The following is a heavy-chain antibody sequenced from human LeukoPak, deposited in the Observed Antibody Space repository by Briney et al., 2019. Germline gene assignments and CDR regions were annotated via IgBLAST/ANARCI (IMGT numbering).Heavy chain of an antibody. V-gene: IGHV3-30-3*01. Sequence: GGSLRLSCAASGFTFSSYAMHWVRQAPGKGLEWVAVISYDGSNKYYADSVKGRFTISRDNSKNTLYLQMNSLRVEDTAVYYCARECGTYLYYYYGMDVWGQGPTVTVSS. CDR3: ARECGTYLYYYYGMDV. CDR1: GFTFSSYA. J-gene: IGHJ6*02. CDR2: ISYDGSNK. D-gene: IGHD1-26*01.